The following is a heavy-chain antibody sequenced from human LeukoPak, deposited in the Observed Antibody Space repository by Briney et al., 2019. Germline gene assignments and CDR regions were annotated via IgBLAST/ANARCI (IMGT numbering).Heavy chain of an antibody. J-gene: IGHJ5*02. CDR3: ATVKYDYGDPVGWFDP. Sequence: GGSLRLSCAASGFPFSASAMTWVRQAPGKGLEWVSHILSTGTTYYADSVRGRFTIPRDNSKNTLYLLMTSLRADDTAVYYCATVKYDYGDPVGWFDPWGQGTLVTVSS. CDR2: ILSTGTT. D-gene: IGHD4-17*01. CDR1: GFPFSASA. V-gene: IGHV3-23*01.